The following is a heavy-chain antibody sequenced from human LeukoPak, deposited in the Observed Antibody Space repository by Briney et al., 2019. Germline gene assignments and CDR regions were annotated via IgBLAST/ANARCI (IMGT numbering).Heavy chain of an antibody. J-gene: IGHJ4*02. Sequence: GASLRLSCAASGFTFSSYAMSWVRQAPGKGLEWVSAISGSGGSTYYADSVKGRFTISRDNSKNTLYLQMNSLRAEDTAVYYCAKDFYYDSGGYYHPTTIDYWGQGTLVTVSS. CDR3: AKDFYYDSGGYYHPTTIDY. V-gene: IGHV3-23*01. CDR1: GFTFSSYA. D-gene: IGHD3-22*01. CDR2: ISGSGGST.